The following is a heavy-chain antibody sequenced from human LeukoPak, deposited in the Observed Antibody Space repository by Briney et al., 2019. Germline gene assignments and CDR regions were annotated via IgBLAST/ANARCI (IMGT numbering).Heavy chain of an antibody. J-gene: IGHJ4*02. CDR1: GFTFSSYS. V-gene: IGHV3-21*01. Sequence: GGSLRLSCAASGFTFSSYSMNWVRQAPGKGLEWVSSISSSSSYIYYADSVKGRFTISRDNAKNSLYLQMNSLRAEDTAVYYCARERRPEIAAPAIDYWGQGTLVTVSS. CDR2: ISSSSSYI. CDR3: ARERRPEIAAPAIDY. D-gene: IGHD6-13*01.